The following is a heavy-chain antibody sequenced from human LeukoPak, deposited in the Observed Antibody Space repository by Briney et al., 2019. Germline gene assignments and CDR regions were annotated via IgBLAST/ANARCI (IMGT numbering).Heavy chain of an antibody. D-gene: IGHD6-19*01. J-gene: IGHJ4*02. CDR3: ARSSPHGSGWSSYYFDY. CDR1: GGSISSYY. Sequence: SETLSLTCTVSGGSISSYYWSWIRQPPGKGLEWIGYIYYSGSTNYNPSLKSRVTISADTSKNQFSLKLSSVTAADTAVYYCARSSPHGSGWSSYYFDYWGQGTLVTVSS. CDR2: IYYSGST. V-gene: IGHV4-59*08.